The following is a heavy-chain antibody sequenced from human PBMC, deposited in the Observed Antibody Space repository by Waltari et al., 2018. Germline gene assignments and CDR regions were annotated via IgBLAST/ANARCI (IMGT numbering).Heavy chain of an antibody. V-gene: IGHV4-59*01. CDR2: IYYSGST. Sequence: QVQLQESGPGLVKPSETLSLTCTVPGGSISSYYWSWIRQPPGKGLEWIGYIYYSGSTNYNPSLKSRVTISVDTSKNQFSLKLSSVTAADTAVYYCARVTGGYDSPYFDYWGQGTLVTVSS. CDR1: GGSISSYY. J-gene: IGHJ4*02. D-gene: IGHD5-12*01. CDR3: ARVTGGYDSPYFDY.